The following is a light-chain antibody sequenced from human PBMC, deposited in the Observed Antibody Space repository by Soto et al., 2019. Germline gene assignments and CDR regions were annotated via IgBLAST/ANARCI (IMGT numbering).Light chain of an antibody. Sequence: ELVLTQSPGTLSLSPGERATLSCRTSQSVSSSYLAWYQQKPGQAPRLLIYGASSRATGIPDRFSGSGSGTDFTLTISRLEPEDFAVYYGQQYGSSPPVTFGGGTKVDIK. CDR2: GAS. CDR1: QSVSSSY. CDR3: QQYGSSPPVT. V-gene: IGKV3-20*01. J-gene: IGKJ4*01.